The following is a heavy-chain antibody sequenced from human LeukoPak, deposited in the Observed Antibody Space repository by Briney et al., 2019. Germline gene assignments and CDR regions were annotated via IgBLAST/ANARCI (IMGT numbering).Heavy chain of an antibody. Sequence: GGSLRLSCAASRFTFSSYDMNWVHQAPGKGLEWVSNIGSSGSTTYYADSVKGRFTISRDNAKNSLYLQMTSLRAEDTAVYYCARGRGSYWGQGTLVTVSS. V-gene: IGHV3-48*03. J-gene: IGHJ4*02. CDR1: RFTFSSYD. CDR2: IGSSGSTT. CDR3: ARGRGSY. D-gene: IGHD3-10*01.